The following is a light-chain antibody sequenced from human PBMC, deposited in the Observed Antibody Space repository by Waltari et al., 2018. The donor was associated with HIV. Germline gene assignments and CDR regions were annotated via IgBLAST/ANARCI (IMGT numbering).Light chain of an antibody. J-gene: IGLJ2*01. CDR3: STHTTNDTLI. V-gene: IGLV2-14*03. CDR2: EVT. CDR1: TSDFGLYDS. Sequence: QSALTQPASVSGSPGQSVTISCTGTTSDFGLYDSVSWYQQHPGNVPKVFIYEVTRRPAGVPHRFSGARSGNTASLTISGLQAEDEAVYYCSTHTTNDTLIFGGGTKLTVL.